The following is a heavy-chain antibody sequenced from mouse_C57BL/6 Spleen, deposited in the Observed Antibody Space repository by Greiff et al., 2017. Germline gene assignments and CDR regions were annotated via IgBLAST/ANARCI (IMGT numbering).Heavy chain of an antibody. CDR3: ARNYYGSSPCYFDY. Sequence: VQLQQPGAELVKPGASVKLSCKASGYTFTSYWMHWVKQRPGQGLEWIGMIHPNSGSTNYNEKFKSKATLTVDKSSSTAYMQLSSLTSEDSAVYYCARNYYGSSPCYFDYWGQGTTLTVSS. CDR1: GYTFTSYW. CDR2: IHPNSGST. D-gene: IGHD1-1*01. V-gene: IGHV1-64*01. J-gene: IGHJ2*01.